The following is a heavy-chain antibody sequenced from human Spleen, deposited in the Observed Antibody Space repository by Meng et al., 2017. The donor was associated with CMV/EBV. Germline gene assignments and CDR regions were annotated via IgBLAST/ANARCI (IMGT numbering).Heavy chain of an antibody. CDR1: GFTFDDYA. CDR2: ISWDGGST. D-gene: IGHD1-26*01. J-gene: IGHJ4*02. CDR3: AKDRGSSGSWSSGYFDY. V-gene: IGHV3-43D*03. Sequence: LSLTCAASGFTFDDYAMHWVRQAPGKGLEWVSLISWDGGSTYYADSVKGRFTISRDNSKNSLYLQMNSLRAEDTALYYCAKDRGSSGSWSSGYFDYWGQGTLVTVSS.